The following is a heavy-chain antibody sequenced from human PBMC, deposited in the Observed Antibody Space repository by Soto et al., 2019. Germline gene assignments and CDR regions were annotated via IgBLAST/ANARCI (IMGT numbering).Heavy chain of an antibody. V-gene: IGHV4-31*03. CDR1: GGPISSGGYY. CDR3: AKLGRPSSGWYGSYYYYGMDV. Sequence: SETLSLTCTVSGGPISSGGYYWSWIRQHPGKGLEWIGFIYYSGNTYYNPSLTSRITISVDTSKNRFSLKLSSVTAADTAVYYCAKLGRPSSGWYGSYYYYGMDVWGQGTTVTVSS. CDR2: IYYSGNT. D-gene: IGHD6-19*01. J-gene: IGHJ6*02.